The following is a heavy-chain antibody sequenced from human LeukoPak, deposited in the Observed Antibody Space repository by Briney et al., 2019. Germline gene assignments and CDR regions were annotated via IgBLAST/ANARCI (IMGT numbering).Heavy chain of an antibody. J-gene: IGHJ3*02. CDR3: ARDRWGYNYDRDAFNI. CDR1: GFTFSTYW. D-gene: IGHD5-18*01. Sequence: GGSLGLSCAASGFTFSTYWMNWVRQSPGKGLEWVATIKGDGSKKYYVDSVKGRFTISRDNAKNSLYLQMNSLRAEDTAVYYCARDRWGYNYDRDAFNIWGQGTMVTVSS. CDR2: IKGDGSKK. V-gene: IGHV3-7*03.